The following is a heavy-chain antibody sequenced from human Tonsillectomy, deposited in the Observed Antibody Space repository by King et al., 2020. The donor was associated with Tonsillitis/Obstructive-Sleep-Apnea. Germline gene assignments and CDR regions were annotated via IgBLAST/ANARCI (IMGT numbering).Heavy chain of an antibody. J-gene: IGHJ6*03. D-gene: IGHD3-16*01. CDR3: AGLGESGNYYYYYMGV. CDR1: GFTFSNYP. CDR2: ISYGGSNK. V-gene: IGHV3-30*04. Sequence: VQLVESGGGVVQPGRSLRLSCAASGFTFSNYPMHWVRQAPGKGLEWVAVISYGGSNKYYADSVKGRFTISRDNSKNTLYLQMDSLRAEDTAVYYCAGLGESGNYYYYYMGVWGKGTAVTVSS.